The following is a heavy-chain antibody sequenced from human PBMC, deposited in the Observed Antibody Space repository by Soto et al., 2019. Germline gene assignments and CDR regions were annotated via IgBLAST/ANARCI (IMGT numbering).Heavy chain of an antibody. J-gene: IGHJ6*02. CDR3: ASLYGSSWFSLGMDV. CDR2: LDNSGST. Sequence: SETLSLTCTVSGGSVSSYYWSWIRQPPGKGLEWIGYLDNSGSTKYNPSLKSRVTISGDTSKNQFSLKLSSVTAADTAVYYCASLYGSSWFSLGMDVWGQGTTVTVSS. V-gene: IGHV4-59*08. D-gene: IGHD6-13*01. CDR1: GGSVSSYY.